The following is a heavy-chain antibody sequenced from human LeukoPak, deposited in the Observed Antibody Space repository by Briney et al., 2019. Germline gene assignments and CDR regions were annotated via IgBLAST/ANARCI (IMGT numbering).Heavy chain of an antibody. V-gene: IGHV1-8*03. J-gene: IGHJ6*03. CDR3: ARGTTVTLHYYMDV. CDR2: MNPNSGNT. Sequence: ASVKVSCKASGYTFTSYDSNWVRQATGQGLEWMGWMNPNSGNTGYAQKFQGRVTITRNTSISTAYMELSSLRSEDTAVYYCARGTTVTLHYYMDVWGKGTTVTVSS. D-gene: IGHD4-17*01. CDR1: GYTFTSYD.